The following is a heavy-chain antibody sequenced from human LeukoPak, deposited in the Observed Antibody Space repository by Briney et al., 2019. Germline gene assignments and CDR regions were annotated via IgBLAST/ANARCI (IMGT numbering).Heavy chain of an antibody. D-gene: IGHD4-17*01. CDR1: GFTFSSYW. CDR2: TKQDGSEK. J-gene: IGHJ3*02. V-gene: IGHV3-7*01. Sequence: GGSLRLSCAASGFTFSSYWMNWVRQAPGKGLEWVANTKQDGSEKYYVDSVKGRFTISRDNAKNSLYLQMNNLRAEDTAVYYCARPTTVTTISADAFDIWGQGTTVTVSS. CDR3: ARPTTVTTISADAFDI.